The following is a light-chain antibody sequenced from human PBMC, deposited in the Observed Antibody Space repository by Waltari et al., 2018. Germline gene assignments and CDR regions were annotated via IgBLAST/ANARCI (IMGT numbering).Light chain of an antibody. CDR2: DAS. J-gene: IGKJ1*01. CDR3: QQYNRFSP. CDR1: EAINKW. Sequence: DTQLSQFPSTLAASVGDRVTITCAREAINKWLAWYQQKPGKAPKVLIYDASTLQSGVPSRFSGSGSGTEFTLTIDSLQPDDFATYYCQQYNRFSPFGQGTNVEVK. V-gene: IGKV1-5*01.